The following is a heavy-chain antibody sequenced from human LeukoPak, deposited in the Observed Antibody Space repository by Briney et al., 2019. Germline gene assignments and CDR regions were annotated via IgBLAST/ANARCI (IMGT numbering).Heavy chain of an antibody. V-gene: IGHV3-7*01. CDR1: GFTFSSYA. D-gene: IGHD3-10*01. CDR3: ARDNSYGYGRSAFDI. J-gene: IGHJ3*02. Sequence: PGGSLRLSCVASGFTFSSYAMSWVRQAPGKGLEWVANIKQDGSEKYYVDSVKGRFTISRDNAKNSLYLQMNSLRAEDTAVYYCARDNSYGYGRSAFDIWGQGTMVTVSS. CDR2: IKQDGSEK.